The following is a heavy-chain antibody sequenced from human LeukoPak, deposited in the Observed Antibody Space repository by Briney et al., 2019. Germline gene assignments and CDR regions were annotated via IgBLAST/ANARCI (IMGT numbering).Heavy chain of an antibody. Sequence: SETLSLTCAVDSGPFSNYYWRWLRQPPGKGLEGIGEINYSGSNNYNPSLKSRVTLSVDTCKKQFSLKMSSMTAASTAVYYCARGRENDYGSGSFPLYYHSYGMDVWGKGTTVTVSS. J-gene: IGHJ6*04. D-gene: IGHD3-10*01. V-gene: IGHV4-34*01. CDR3: ARGRENDYGSGSFPLYYHSYGMDV. CDR2: INYSGSN. CDR1: SGPFSNYY.